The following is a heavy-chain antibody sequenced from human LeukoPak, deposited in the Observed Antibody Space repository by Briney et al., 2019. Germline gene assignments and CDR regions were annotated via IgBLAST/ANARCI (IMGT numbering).Heavy chain of an antibody. V-gene: IGHV4-4*07. J-gene: IGHJ6*02. CDR2: IYTSGST. Sequence: SETLSLTCTVSGGSISSYYWSWIRQPAGKGLEWIWRIYTSGSTNYNPSLKSRVTMSVDTSKNQFSLKLSSVTAADTAVYYCAREPVVVVPAAIYYYYGMDVWGQGTTVTVSS. CDR3: AREPVVVVPAAIYYYYGMDV. D-gene: IGHD2-2*01. CDR1: GGSISSYY.